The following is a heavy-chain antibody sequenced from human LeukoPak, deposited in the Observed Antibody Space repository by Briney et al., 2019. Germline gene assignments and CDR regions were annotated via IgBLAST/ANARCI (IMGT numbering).Heavy chain of an antibody. D-gene: IGHD2-2*01. CDR2: ISSSSSYI. CDR1: GFTFSSYS. CDR3: ARDYCSSTSCFPSGTNYFDS. J-gene: IGHJ4*02. V-gene: IGHV3-21*01. Sequence: PGGSLRLSCAASGFTFSSYSMNWVRQAPGKGLEWVSSISSSSSYIYYADSVKGRFTISRDNAKNSLYLQMNSLRAEDTAVYYCARDYCSSTSCFPSGTNYFDSWGQGTPVTVSS.